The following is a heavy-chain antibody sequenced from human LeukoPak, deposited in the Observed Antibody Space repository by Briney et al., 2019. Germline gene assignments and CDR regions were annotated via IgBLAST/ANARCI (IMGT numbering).Heavy chain of an antibody. D-gene: IGHD3-22*01. CDR2: INPNSGGT. V-gene: IGHV1-2*02. J-gene: IGHJ4*02. CDR1: GYTFTGYY. CDR3: ARARGGNYYDSSGYFSDY. Sequence: ASVKVSCKASGYTFTGYYMHWVRQAPGQGLEWMGWINPNSGGTSYAQKFQGRVTMTRDTSISTAYMELSRLRSDDTAVYYCARARGGNYYDSSGYFSDYWGQGTLVTVSS.